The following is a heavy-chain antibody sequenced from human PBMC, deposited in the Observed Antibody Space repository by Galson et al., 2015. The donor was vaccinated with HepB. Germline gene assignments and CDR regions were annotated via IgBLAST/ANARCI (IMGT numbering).Heavy chain of an antibody. J-gene: IGHJ6*03. CDR2: INTNTGNP. V-gene: IGHV7-4-1*02. D-gene: IGHD2/OR15-2a*01. Sequence: SVKVSCKASGYTFTSYAMNWVRQAPGQGLEWMGWINTNTGNPTYAQGFTGRFVFSLDTSVSTAYLQISSLKAEDTAVYYCARAAGRSLWTLYYYYYYMDVWGKGTTVTVSS. CDR1: GYTFTSYA. CDR3: ARAAGRSLWTLYYYYYYMDV.